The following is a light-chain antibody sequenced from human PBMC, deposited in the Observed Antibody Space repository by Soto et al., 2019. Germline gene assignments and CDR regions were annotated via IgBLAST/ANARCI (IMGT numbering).Light chain of an antibody. CDR1: SSDIGAYNY. V-gene: IGLV2-14*01. J-gene: IGLJ7*01. Sequence: QSALTQPASVSGSPGQSLTISCTGTSSDIGAYNYVSWYQQHPGKVPKLMIYEVSNRPSGVSNRFSGSKSGNTASLTISGLQAEDEADYFCSSYTTSSTYVFGTGTQLTVL. CDR2: EVS. CDR3: SSYTTSSTYV.